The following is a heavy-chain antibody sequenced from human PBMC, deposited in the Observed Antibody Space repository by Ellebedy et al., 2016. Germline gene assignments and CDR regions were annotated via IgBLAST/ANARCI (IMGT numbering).Heavy chain of an antibody. CDR1: GGSISSYY. V-gene: IGHV4-59*12. CDR3: ATLRGYCSSTSKARFCDY. J-gene: IGHJ4*02. CDR2: IYYSGST. D-gene: IGHD2-2*01. Sequence: SETLSLTCTVSGGSISSYYWSWIRQPPGKGLEWIGYIYYSGSTNYNPSLKSRVTISVDTSKNQFSLKLSSVTAADTAVYYCATLRGYCSSTSKARFCDYWGQGTLVTVSS.